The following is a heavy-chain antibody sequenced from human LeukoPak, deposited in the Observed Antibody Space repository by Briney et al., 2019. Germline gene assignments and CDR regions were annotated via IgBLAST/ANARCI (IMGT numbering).Heavy chain of an antibody. J-gene: IGHJ4*02. V-gene: IGHV3-66*01. CDR2: IYSGGST. D-gene: IGHD3-22*01. CDR3: AGGTANFYYDSSTPLDY. CDR1: GFTVSSNY. Sequence: GSLRLSCAASGFTVSSNYMSWVRQAPGKGLEWVSVIYSGGSTYYADSVKGRFTISRDNSKNTLYLQMNSLRAEDTAVYYCAGGTANFYYDSSTPLDYWGQGTLVTVSS.